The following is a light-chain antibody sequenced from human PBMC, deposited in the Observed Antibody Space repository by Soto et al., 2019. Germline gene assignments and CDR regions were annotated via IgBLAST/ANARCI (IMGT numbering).Light chain of an antibody. CDR1: RGSIASNY. V-gene: IGLV6-57*04. Sequence: NFMLTQPHSVSESPGKTVTISCTRSRGSIASNYVQWYQQRPGSAPTTVIYDDNQRPSGVPDRFSGSIDSSSNSASLTISALKTEDEADYYCQSYDSSNHVVFGGGTKLTVL. J-gene: IGLJ2*01. CDR3: QSYDSSNHVV. CDR2: DDN.